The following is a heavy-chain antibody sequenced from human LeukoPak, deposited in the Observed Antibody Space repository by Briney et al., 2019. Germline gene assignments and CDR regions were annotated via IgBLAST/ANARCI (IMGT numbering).Heavy chain of an antibody. Sequence: ASVTVSCKASGGTFSSYAISWVRQAPGQGLEWMGGIIPIFGTANYAQKFQGRVTITADESTSTAYMELSSLRSEDTAVYYCVNNINVDTAMELFDYWGQGTLVTVSS. CDR1: GGTFSSYA. D-gene: IGHD5-18*01. J-gene: IGHJ4*02. CDR3: VNNINVDTAMELFDY. V-gene: IGHV1-69*01. CDR2: IIPIFGTA.